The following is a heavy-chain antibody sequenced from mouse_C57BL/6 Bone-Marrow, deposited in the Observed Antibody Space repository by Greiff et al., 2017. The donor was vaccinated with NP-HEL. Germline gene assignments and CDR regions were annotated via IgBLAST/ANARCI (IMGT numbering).Heavy chain of an antibody. V-gene: IGHV1-82*01. D-gene: IGHD1-1*01. CDR1: GYAFSSSW. CDR3: AKITTVVAEVDY. Sequence: QVQLQQSGPELVKPGASVKISCKASGYAFSSSWMNWVKQRPGKGLEWIGRSYPGDGDTNYNGKFKGKATLTADKSSSTAYMQLSSLTSEDSAVYFCAKITTVVAEVDYWGQGTTLTVSS. CDR2: SYPGDGDT. J-gene: IGHJ2*01.